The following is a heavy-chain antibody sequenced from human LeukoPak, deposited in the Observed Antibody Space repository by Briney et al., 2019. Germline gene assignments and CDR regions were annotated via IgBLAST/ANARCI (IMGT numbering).Heavy chain of an antibody. J-gene: IGHJ4*02. D-gene: IGHD7-27*01. V-gene: IGHV4-39*07. Sequence: PSETLSLTCTVSGGSISSSSYYWGWIRQPPGKGLEWIGSIYYSGSTYYNPSLKSRVTISVDTSKNQFSLKLSSVTAADTAVYYCARGRAWGRLDYFDYWGQGTLVTVSS. CDR2: IYYSGST. CDR1: GGSISSSSYY. CDR3: ARGRAWGRLDYFDY.